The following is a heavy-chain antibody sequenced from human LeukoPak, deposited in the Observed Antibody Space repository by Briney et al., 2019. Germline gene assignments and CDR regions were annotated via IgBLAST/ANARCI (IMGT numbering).Heavy chain of an antibody. V-gene: IGHV3-30*01. J-gene: IGHJ5*02. Sequence: PGRSLRLSCAASGFTFSSYAMHWVRQAPGKGLEWVAVISYDGSNKYYADSVKGRFTISRDNSKNTLYLQMNSLRAEDTAVYYCARDLADLDSMNWFDPWGQGTLVIVSS. D-gene: IGHD3-9*01. CDR1: GFTFSSYA. CDR3: ARDLADLDSMNWFDP. CDR2: ISYDGSNK.